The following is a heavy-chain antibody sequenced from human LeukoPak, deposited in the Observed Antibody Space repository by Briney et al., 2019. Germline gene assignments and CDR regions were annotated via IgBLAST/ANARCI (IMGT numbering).Heavy chain of an antibody. Sequence: ASVKVSCKASGYTFTNYGITWVGQAPGQGLEWMGWISAYSGNTNYVQKFQGRVTMATDASTSTAYMELRSLRPDDTAIYYCARDIATVVHQDWGQGTLVTVSS. D-gene: IGHD2-2*01. CDR2: ISAYSGNT. J-gene: IGHJ4*02. V-gene: IGHV1-18*01. CDR3: ARDIATVVHQD. CDR1: GYTFTNYG.